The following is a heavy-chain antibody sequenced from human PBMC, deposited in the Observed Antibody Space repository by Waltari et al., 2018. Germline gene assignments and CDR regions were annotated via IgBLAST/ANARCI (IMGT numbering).Heavy chain of an antibody. CDR1: GFIFRNAW. CDR3: TTGFEGGGNSIVY. J-gene: IGHJ4*02. CDR2: IKSKTDGGTI. V-gene: IGHV3-15*01. D-gene: IGHD2-21*02. Sequence: EVQLVESGGGLVKPGGSLRLSCAASGFIFRNAWMGWVRQAPGKGVEWVGRIKSKTDGGTIGHAAPVKGRFTISRDDSENTLYRQMSSLKTEDTAVYYCTTGFEGGGNSIVYWGQGTLVTVSS.